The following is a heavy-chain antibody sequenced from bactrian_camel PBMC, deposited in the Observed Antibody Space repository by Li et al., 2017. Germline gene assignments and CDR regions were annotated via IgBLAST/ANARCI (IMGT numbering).Heavy chain of an antibody. CDR2: IDTDGTT. J-gene: IGHJ6*01. CDR3: ASKPGLVGASWYATDFGY. D-gene: IGHD6*01. V-gene: IGHV3S55*01. Sequence: HVQLVESGGASVQAGKSLRLSCVASDDTIGRYCMGWFRQIPDKEREGVAAIDTDGTTSYADSVKGRFTISQDGAKNTLYLEMNGLKTEDTAVYYCASKPGLVGASWYATDFGYWGQGTQVTVS. CDR1: DDTIGRYC.